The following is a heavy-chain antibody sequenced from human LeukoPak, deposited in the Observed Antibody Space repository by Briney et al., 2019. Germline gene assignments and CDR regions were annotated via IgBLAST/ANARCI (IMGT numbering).Heavy chain of an antibody. Sequence: GESLKISCKGSGYSFTSYWIAWVRQMPGKGLECMGIIYPGDSDTKYSPSFQGQVTISADKPISTAYLQWSSLKASDTAMYFCARHLDLDSSSWFFDYWGQGTLVTVSS. CDR2: IYPGDSDT. V-gene: IGHV5-51*01. D-gene: IGHD6-13*01. J-gene: IGHJ4*02. CDR1: GYSFTSYW. CDR3: ARHLDLDSSSWFFDY.